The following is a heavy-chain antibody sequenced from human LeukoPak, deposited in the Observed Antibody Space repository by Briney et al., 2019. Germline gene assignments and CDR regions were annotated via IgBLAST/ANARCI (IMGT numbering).Heavy chain of an antibody. J-gene: IGHJ3*02. V-gene: IGHV5-51*04. Sequence: GESLKISCRGSGYSFTNYWIDWVRQVPGKGLEWMGIIYPGDSDARYSPSFQGQVALSVDKPINTAYLPWSNLKAWDTASYYWARVNDGGTWKERPLDIWGQGTIVTVLS. CDR1: GYSFTNYW. CDR2: IYPGDSDA. CDR3: ARVNDGGTWKERPLDI. D-gene: IGHD1-1*01.